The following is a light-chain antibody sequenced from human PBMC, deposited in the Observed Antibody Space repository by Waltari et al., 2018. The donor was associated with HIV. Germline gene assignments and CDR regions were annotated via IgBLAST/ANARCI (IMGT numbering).Light chain of an antibody. CDR2: EVT. CDR1: RSGVGHYNL. Sequence: QSALTQPASVSGSPGQSITLSCTENRSGVGHYNLFSWYQHYGCKAPKLLISEVTKRPSGISSRFAGSKSCNTASLTISDLQAEDEATYYCCSYGSSATFVVFGGGTRVTV. V-gene: IGLV2-23*02. J-gene: IGLJ2*01. CDR3: CSYGSSATFVV.